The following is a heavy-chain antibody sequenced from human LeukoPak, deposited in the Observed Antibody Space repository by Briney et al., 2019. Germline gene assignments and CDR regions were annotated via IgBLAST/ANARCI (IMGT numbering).Heavy chain of an antibody. CDR3: AKRDSASHYVDY. V-gene: IGHV3-23*01. J-gene: IGHJ4*02. CDR1: GFTFSSYA. CDR2: ISGSGTST. D-gene: IGHD1-26*01. Sequence: PGGSLRLSCAASGFTFSSYAMTWVRQAPGKGLEWVSAISGSGTSTYYADSVKGRFTISRDNFKNTLYLQMNSLRAEDTAVYYCAKRDSASHYVDYWGQGTLVTVSS.